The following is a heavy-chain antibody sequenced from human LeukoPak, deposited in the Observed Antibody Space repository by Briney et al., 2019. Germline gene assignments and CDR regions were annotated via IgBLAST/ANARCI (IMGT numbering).Heavy chain of an antibody. CDR2: INPNTGAT. CDR1: GSTLTGYY. Sequence: ASVKVSCKASGSTLTGYYLHWVRQAPGQGLEWMGWINPNTGATHSAQKFQGRITMTRDTSISTAYMDLSRLRSDDTAVYYCARDRVGSGWPRPYYFEVWGQGTLVTVSS. J-gene: IGHJ4*02. CDR3: ARDRVGSGWPRPYYFEV. V-gene: IGHV1-2*02. D-gene: IGHD6-19*01.